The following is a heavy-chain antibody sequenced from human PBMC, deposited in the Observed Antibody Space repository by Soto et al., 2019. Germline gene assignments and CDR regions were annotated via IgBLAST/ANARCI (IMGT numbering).Heavy chain of an antibody. Sequence: GGSLRLSCAASGFTFGSYAMSWVRQAPGKGLEWVSAISGSGGSTYYADSVKGRFTISRDNSKNTLYLQMNNLRAEDTAVYYCAKDTWTGNYDILTGYPFDYWGQGTLVTVSS. CDR2: ISGSGGST. D-gene: IGHD3-9*01. V-gene: IGHV3-23*01. CDR1: GFTFGSYA. J-gene: IGHJ4*02. CDR3: AKDTWTGNYDILTGYPFDY.